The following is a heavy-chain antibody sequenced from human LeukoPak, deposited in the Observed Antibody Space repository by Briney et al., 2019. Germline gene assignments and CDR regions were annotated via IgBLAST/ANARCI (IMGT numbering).Heavy chain of an antibody. CDR3: ARAPAAYFDY. CDR2: IYSDGST. Sequence: PGGSLRLSCAASGFTVSTNYMSWVRQAPGKGLEWVSVIYSDGSTYYADSVKGRFTISRDNSKNTLYLQMNSLRAEDTAVYYCARAPAAYFDYWGQGTLVTVSS. J-gene: IGHJ4*02. V-gene: IGHV3-53*01. CDR1: GFTVSTNY. D-gene: IGHD2-2*01.